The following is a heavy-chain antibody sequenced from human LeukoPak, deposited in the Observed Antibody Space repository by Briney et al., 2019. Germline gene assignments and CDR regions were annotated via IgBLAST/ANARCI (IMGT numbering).Heavy chain of an antibody. D-gene: IGHD6-19*01. CDR3: ASEYSSGWYYFDY. J-gene: IGHJ4*02. CDR2: ISGSGGST. V-gene: IGHV3-23*01. Sequence: GGSLRLSCAASGFTFSSYAMSWVRQAPGKGLEWVSAISGSGGSTYYADSVKGRFTISRDNAKNSLYLQMNSLRAEDTAVYYCASEYSSGWYYFDYWGQGTLVTVSS. CDR1: GFTFSSYA.